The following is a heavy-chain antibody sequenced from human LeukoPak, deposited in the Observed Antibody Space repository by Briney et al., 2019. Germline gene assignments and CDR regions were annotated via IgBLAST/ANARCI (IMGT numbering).Heavy chain of an antibody. CDR3: ARDSPHDSGREH. D-gene: IGHD1-26*01. CDR1: GGSISSGDYY. Sequence: SETLSLTCTVSGGSISSGDYYWSWIRQPPGKGLEWIGYIYYSGSTYYNPSLKSRVTISVDTSKNQFSLKLSSVTAANTAVYYCARDSPHDSGREHWGQGTLVTVSS. CDR2: IYYSGST. J-gene: IGHJ4*02. V-gene: IGHV4-30-4*01.